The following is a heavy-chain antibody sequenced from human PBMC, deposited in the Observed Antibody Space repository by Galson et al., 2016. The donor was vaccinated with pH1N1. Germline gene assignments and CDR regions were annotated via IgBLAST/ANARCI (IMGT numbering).Heavy chain of an antibody. CDR1: GYTFTSYA. CDR2: INAGNGNT. Sequence: SVKVSCKASGYTFTSYAMHWVRQAPGQRLEWMGWINAGNGNTKYSQKFHDRITITKDTSASTVYLGLSSLRSEDTAVYYCGRDGLTMITFGVPGNYFDYWGQGTLVTVSS. J-gene: IGHJ4*02. CDR3: GRDGLTMITFGVPGNYFDY. D-gene: IGHD3-16*01. V-gene: IGHV1-3*01.